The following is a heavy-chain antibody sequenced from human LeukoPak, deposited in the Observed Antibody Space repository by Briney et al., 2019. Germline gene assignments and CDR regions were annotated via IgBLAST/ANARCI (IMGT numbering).Heavy chain of an antibody. J-gene: IGHJ4*02. CDR1: GFTFSSYA. V-gene: IGHV3-23*01. D-gene: IGHD2-8*02. CDR2: ISGSDGST. CDR3: AKDFVGTGNFRGGDY. Sequence: GGSLRLSCAASGFTFSSYAMSWVRQAPGKGLEWVSGISGSDGSTNYADSVKGRFTISRENSKNTLYLQMNSLRAEDTAVYYCAKDFVGTGNFRGGDYWGQGTLVTVSS.